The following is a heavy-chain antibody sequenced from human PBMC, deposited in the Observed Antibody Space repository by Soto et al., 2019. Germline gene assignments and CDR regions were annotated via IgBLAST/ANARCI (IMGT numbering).Heavy chain of an antibody. D-gene: IGHD2-15*01. V-gene: IGHV4-59*01. CDR1: GGSISSYY. J-gene: IGHJ5*02. Sequence: SETLSLTCTVSGGSISSYYWSWIRQPPGKGLEWIGYIYYSGSTNYNPSLKSRVTISVDTSKNRFSLKLSSVTAADTAVYYCARDLKYCSGGSCYIRFDPWGQGTLVTVSS. CDR3: ARDLKYCSGGSCYIRFDP. CDR2: IYYSGST.